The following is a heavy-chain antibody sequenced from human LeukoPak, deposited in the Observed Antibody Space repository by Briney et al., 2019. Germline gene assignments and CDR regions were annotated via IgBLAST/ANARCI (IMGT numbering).Heavy chain of an antibody. CDR2: ISWNSGSI. Sequence: PGGSLRLSCAASGFTFDDYAMHWVRQAPGKGLEWVSGISWNSGSIGYADSVKGRFTISRDNAKNSLYLQMNSLRAEDTASYYCAKSNAYDSSGYSDGGMDVWGQGTTVTVSS. D-gene: IGHD3-22*01. CDR3: AKSNAYDSSGYSDGGMDV. V-gene: IGHV3-9*01. CDR1: GFTFDDYA. J-gene: IGHJ6*02.